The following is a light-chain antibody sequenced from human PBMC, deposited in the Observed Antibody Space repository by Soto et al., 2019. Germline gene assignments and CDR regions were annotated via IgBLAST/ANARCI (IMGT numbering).Light chain of an antibody. CDR3: SSYTSSSTLYV. CDR2: DDT. J-gene: IGLJ1*01. V-gene: IGLV3-21*02. CDR1: NIGSKS. Sequence: SYELTQPPSVSVAPGQTARITCGGNNIGSKSVHWYQQKPGQAPVLVVYDDTDRPSGIPERFSGSKSGNTASLTISGLQAEDEADYYCSSYTSSSTLYVFGTGTKVTVL.